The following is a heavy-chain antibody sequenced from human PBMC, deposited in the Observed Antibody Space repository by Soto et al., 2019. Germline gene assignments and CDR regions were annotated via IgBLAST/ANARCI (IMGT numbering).Heavy chain of an antibody. J-gene: IGHJ5*02. D-gene: IGHD3-3*01. V-gene: IGHV1-69*13. CDR1: GGTFSSYA. Sequence: GASVKVSCKASGGTFSSYAISWVRQAPGQGLEWMGGIIPIFGTANYAQKFQGRVTITADESTSTAYMELSSLRSEDTAVYYCARDKSTIFGVVIIGNWFDPWGQGTLVTVSS. CDR2: IIPIFGTA. CDR3: ARDKSTIFGVVIIGNWFDP.